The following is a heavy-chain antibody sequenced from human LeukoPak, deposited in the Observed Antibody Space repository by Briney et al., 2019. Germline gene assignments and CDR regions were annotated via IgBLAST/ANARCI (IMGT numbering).Heavy chain of an antibody. V-gene: IGHV1-69*13. J-gene: IGHJ6*02. D-gene: IGHD4-17*01. CDR2: IIPIFGTA. Sequence: SVKVSCKASGGTFISYAISWVRQAPRQGLEWMGGIIPIFGTANYAQKFQGRVTITADESTSTAYMELSSLRSEDTAVYYCARGGLGDYDYYYYYGMDVWGQGTTVTVSS. CDR1: GGTFISYA. CDR3: ARGGLGDYDYYYYYGMDV.